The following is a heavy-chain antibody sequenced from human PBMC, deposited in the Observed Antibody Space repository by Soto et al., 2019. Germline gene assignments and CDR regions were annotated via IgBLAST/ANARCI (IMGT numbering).Heavy chain of an antibody. CDR2: VSGSGGST. CDR1: GFTFSSYA. D-gene: IGHD1-20*01. Sequence: GGSLRLSCAASGFTFSSYAMSWVRQAPGKGLEWISAVSGSGGSTYYADSVNGRFTISRDNSKDTLYLQMNNLRAEDTAVYYCAKPPDYNWNDYWGQGTLVTVSS. V-gene: IGHV3-23*01. CDR3: AKPPDYNWNDY. J-gene: IGHJ4*02.